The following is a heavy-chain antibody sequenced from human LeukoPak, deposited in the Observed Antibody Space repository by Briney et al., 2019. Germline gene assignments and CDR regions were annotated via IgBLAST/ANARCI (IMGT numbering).Heavy chain of an antibody. Sequence: TGGSLRLSCAASGFIFSSYGMHWVRQAPGKGLEWVAFIRFDGSNKYYADSVKGRFTISRDNSKNTLNLQMNSLRAEDTAVYYCAKETKYSSSSKGSYFDYWGQGPLVTVSS. CDR1: GFIFSSYG. V-gene: IGHV3-30*02. CDR3: AKETKYSSSSKGSYFDY. D-gene: IGHD6-6*01. J-gene: IGHJ4*02. CDR2: IRFDGSNK.